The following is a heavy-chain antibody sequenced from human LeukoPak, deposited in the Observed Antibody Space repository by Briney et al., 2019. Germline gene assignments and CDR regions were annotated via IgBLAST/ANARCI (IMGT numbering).Heavy chain of an antibody. D-gene: IGHD5-12*01. CDR2: ISNSGGRT. V-gene: IGHV3-23*01. CDR1: GFTFSSYA. Sequence: GSLRLSCAASGFTFSSYAMSWVRQAPGKGLEWVSSISNSGGRTFYTDSVKGRFTISRDNSKITLYLQMNSLRAEDTAVYYCAKSYNGYESKPDYWGQETLVTVSS. CDR3: AKSYNGYESKPDY. J-gene: IGHJ4*02.